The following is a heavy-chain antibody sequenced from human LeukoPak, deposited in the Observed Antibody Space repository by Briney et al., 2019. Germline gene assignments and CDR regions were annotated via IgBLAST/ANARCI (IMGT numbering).Heavy chain of an antibody. CDR3: AAADFSYDFWSGIHANWFDP. Sequence: GASVKVSCKASGSTFTSSAVQWVRQARGQRLEWIGWIVVGSGNTNYAQKFQERVTITRDMSTSTAYMELSSLRSEDTAVYYCAAADFSYDFWSGIHANWFDPWGQGTLVTVSS. CDR2: IVVGSGNT. J-gene: IGHJ5*02. V-gene: IGHV1-58*01. CDR1: GSTFTSSA. D-gene: IGHD3-3*01.